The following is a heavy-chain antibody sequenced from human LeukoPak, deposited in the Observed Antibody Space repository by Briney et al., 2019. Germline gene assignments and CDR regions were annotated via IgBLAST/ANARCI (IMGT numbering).Heavy chain of an antibody. CDR1: GFTFSSYS. CDR3: ARDPSYYYYYYYMDV. CDR2: ISSSSSYI. J-gene: IGHJ6*03. V-gene: IGHV3-21*01. Sequence: GGSLRLSCAASGFTFSSYSMNWDRQAPGKGLEWVSSISSSSSYIYYADSVKGRFTISRDNAKNSLYLQMNSLRAEDTAVYYCARDPSYYYYYYYMDVWGKGTTVTVSS.